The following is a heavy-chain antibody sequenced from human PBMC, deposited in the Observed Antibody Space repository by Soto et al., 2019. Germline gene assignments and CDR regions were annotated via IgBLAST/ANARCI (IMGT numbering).Heavy chain of an antibody. CDR3: ARDNVSGSYTNYYYYGMDV. Sequence: SETLSLTCTVSGGSISSYYWSWIRQPPGKGLEWIGFIYYSGSTNYNPSLKSRVTISVDTSKNQFSLKLSSVTAADTAVYYCARDNVSGSYTNYYYYGMDVWGQGTTVTVSS. CDR1: GGSISSYY. V-gene: IGHV4-59*01. D-gene: IGHD1-26*01. J-gene: IGHJ6*02. CDR2: IYYSGST.